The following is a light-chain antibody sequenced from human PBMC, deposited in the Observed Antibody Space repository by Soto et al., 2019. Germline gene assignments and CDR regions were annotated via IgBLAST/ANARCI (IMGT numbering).Light chain of an antibody. CDR2: EVN. J-gene: IGLJ1*01. CDR1: SSDVGGYNS. Sequence: QSVLTQPASVSGSPGQSITISCTGTSSDVGGYNSVSWYQQHPGKVPKLLIYEVNNRPSGVSNRFSGSKSGNTASLTISDLQAEDEADYYCNSYTRSTSYVSRTGTKVTVL. CDR3: NSYTRSTSYV. V-gene: IGLV2-14*01.